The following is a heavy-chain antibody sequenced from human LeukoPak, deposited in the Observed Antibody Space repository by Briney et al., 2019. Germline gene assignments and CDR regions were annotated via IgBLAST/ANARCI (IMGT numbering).Heavy chain of an antibody. D-gene: IGHD3-22*01. CDR1: GDSISSYY. J-gene: IGHJ4*02. CDR3: ASAGSGDSFDY. CDR2: TYNSGST. Sequence: SETLSLTCTVSGDSISSYYWNWIRQPPGKGLEWIGYTYNSGSTNNNPSLKSRLIISIDTSKNQFSLRLNSVTAADTAVYYCASAGSGDSFDYWGQGKLVTVSS. V-gene: IGHV4-59*01.